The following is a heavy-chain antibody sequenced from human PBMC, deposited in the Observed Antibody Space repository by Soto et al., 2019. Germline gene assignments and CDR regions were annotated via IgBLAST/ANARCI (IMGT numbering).Heavy chain of an antibody. J-gene: IGHJ6*02. CDR2: IYYSGST. V-gene: IGHV4-61*01. CDR3: ARGRLWFGESLDYYYYGMDV. D-gene: IGHD3-10*01. CDR1: GGSISSGWYY. Sequence: SETLSLTCSFSGGSISSGWYYWSWIRQHPGKGLEWIGYIYYSGSTNYNPSLKSRVTISVDTSKNQFSLKLSSVTAADTAVYYCARGRLWFGESLDYYYYGMDVWGQGTTVTVSS.